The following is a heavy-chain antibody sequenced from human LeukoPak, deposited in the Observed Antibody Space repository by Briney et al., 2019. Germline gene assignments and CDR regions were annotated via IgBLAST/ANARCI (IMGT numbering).Heavy chain of an antibody. Sequence: SETLSLTCTVSGGSISSGDYYWSWIRQPPGKGLEWIGYTYYSGSTYYNPSLKSRVTISVDTSKNQFSLKLSSVTAADTAVYYCAREKPRYCSSTSCYSRPFDYWGQGTLVTVSS. V-gene: IGHV4-30-4*01. CDR1: GGSISSGDYY. D-gene: IGHD2-2*01. CDR3: AREKPRYCSSTSCYSRPFDY. J-gene: IGHJ4*02. CDR2: TYYSGST.